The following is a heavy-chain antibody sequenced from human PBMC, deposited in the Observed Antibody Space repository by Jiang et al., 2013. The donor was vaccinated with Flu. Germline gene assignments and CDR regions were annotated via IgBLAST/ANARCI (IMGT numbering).Heavy chain of an antibody. D-gene: IGHD6-19*01. Sequence: GSGLVKPSETLSLTCTVSGGSISSSSYYWGWIRQPPGKGLEWIGSIYYSGSTYYNPSLKSRVTISVDTSKNQFSLKLSSVTAADTAVYYCARLPVAGRRIYYFDYWGQGTLVTVSS. CDR3: ARLPVAGRRIYYFDY. CDR2: IYYSGST. V-gene: IGHV4-39*01. J-gene: IGHJ4*02. CDR1: GGSISSSSYY.